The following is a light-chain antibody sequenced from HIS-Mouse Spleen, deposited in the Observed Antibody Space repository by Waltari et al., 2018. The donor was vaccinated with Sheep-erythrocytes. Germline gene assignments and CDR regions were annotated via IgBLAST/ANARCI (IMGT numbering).Light chain of an antibody. Sequence: QSALTQPRSVSGSPGQSVTISCTGTSSDVGGSNYVSWYQQHPGKAPKLMIYDVSKRPSGVPDRFSGSQSGNTASLTISGLQAEDEADYYCCSYAGSYTLVFGGGTKLTVL. CDR2: DVS. CDR1: SSDVGGSNY. CDR3: CSYAGSYTLV. V-gene: IGLV2-11*01. J-gene: IGLJ2*01.